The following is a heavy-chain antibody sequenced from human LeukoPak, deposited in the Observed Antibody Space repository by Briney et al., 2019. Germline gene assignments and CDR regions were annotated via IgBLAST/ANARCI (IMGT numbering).Heavy chain of an antibody. D-gene: IGHD6-6*01. CDR1: GYSFTNYW. CDR3: AREGEYSSSPHNWFDP. Sequence: GESLKISCKGSGYSFTNYWIGWVRQMPGKGLEWMGIIYPGDSDTKYSPSFQGQVTISADKSINTAYLQWSSLKASDTAMYYCAREGEYSSSPHNWFDPWSQGTLVTVSS. CDR2: IYPGDSDT. J-gene: IGHJ5*02. V-gene: IGHV5-51*01.